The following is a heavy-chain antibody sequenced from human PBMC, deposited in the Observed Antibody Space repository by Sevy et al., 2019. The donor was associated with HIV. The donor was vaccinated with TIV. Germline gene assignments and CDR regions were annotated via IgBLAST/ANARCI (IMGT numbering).Heavy chain of an antibody. V-gene: IGHV3-21*01. CDR2: ISSSSSYI. J-gene: IGHJ6*02. Sequence: GGSLRLSCAASGFTFSSYSMNWVRQATGKGLQLVSSISSSSSYIYYADSVKGRFTISIDNAKDSLYLQMNSLSAEDTAAYHCARDWVSAAGWEYYYYGMDVWGQGTTVYVSS. CDR1: GFTFSSYS. D-gene: IGHD6-13*01. CDR3: ARDWVSAAGWEYYYYGMDV.